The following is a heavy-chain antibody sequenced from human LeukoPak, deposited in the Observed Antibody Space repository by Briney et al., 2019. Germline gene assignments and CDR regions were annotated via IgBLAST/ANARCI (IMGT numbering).Heavy chain of an antibody. V-gene: IGHV5-51*01. CDR2: IYPGDSDT. J-gene: IGHJ4*02. Sequence: GESLKISCKGSGYSFTTYWIGWVRQPPGKGLEWMGVIYPGDSDTRYSPSFQGQVTISADKSISTAYLQWSSLKASDTAIYYCARHSYYGTGSYFEFWGQGILVTVSS. D-gene: IGHD3-10*01. CDR3: ARHSYYGTGSYFEF. CDR1: GYSFTTYW.